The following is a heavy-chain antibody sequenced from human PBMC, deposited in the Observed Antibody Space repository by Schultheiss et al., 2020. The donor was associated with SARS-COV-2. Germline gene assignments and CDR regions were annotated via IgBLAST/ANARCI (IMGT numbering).Heavy chain of an antibody. J-gene: IGHJ6*02. CDR2: IGGST. CDR3: ARDNYDSFFGMDV. Sequence: ASVKVSCKASGGTFSSYAFSWVRQAPGQGLEYMGLIGGSTSYAQKFQDRVTMTRDTSTSTVHMELSSLRSEDTAVYYCARDNYDSFFGMDVWGQGTTVTVSS. D-gene: IGHD3-16*01. V-gene: IGHV1-46*01. CDR1: GGTFSSYA.